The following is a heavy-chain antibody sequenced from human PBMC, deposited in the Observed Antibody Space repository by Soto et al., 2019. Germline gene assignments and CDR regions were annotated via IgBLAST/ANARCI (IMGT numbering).Heavy chain of an antibody. J-gene: IGHJ4*02. CDR2: IFYNGNT. CDR3: AICADSIAWYAQCYFDY. V-gene: IGHV4-59*01. D-gene: IGHD6-19*01. Sequence: SETLSLTCTVSGGSISSYYWSWIRQPPGKGLEWLGYIFYNGNTNYNPSLKSRVTISVDTSKNQFSLNLSSVTAADTAVYYCAICADSIAWYAQCYFDYWGQRTLVSVSS. CDR1: GGSISSYY.